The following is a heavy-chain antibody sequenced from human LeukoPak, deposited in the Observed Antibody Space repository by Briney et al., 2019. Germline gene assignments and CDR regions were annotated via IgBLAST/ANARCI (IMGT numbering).Heavy chain of an antibody. J-gene: IGHJ3*02. Sequence: SETLSLTCTVSGGSVSSGTYSWSWIRQPPGKGLEWIGYIYHSGSTYYNPSLKSRVTISVDRSKNQFSLKPSSVTAADTAVYYCARGGCSSTSCYVPGDAFDIWGQGTMVTVSS. V-gene: IGHV4-30-2*01. CDR1: GGSVSSGTYS. CDR2: IYHSGST. D-gene: IGHD2-2*01. CDR3: ARGGCSSTSCYVPGDAFDI.